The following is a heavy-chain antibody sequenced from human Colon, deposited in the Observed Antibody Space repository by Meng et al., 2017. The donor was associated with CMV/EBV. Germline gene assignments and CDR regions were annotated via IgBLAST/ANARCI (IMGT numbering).Heavy chain of an antibody. CDR2: VNSDGSRI. V-gene: IGHV3-74*01. CDR3: AAGRGGTYPDQ. D-gene: IGHD1-26*01. CDR1: GFSFTNYW. J-gene: IGHJ5*02. Sequence: GESLKISCAVSGFSFTNYWMHWVRQAPGKGLDWVARVNSDGSRISYADSVKGRFTVSRDNTKNIVYLQMNGLRPEDTAVYYCAAGRGGTYPDQWGQGTLVTVSS.